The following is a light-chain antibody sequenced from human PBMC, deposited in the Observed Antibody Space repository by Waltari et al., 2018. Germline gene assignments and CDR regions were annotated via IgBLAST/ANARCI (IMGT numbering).Light chain of an antibody. CDR1: RPRSYY. CDR3: HSRDASGVGGS. Sequence: SSELTQDPTVSVAMGQTVRITCQGDRPRSYYATWYQQRPGQAPILVLSGNNNRPSGVPDRFSGSSSDNTAVLTITGAQAEDEASYYCHSRDASGVGGSFGGGTKLTVL. CDR2: GNN. V-gene: IGLV3-19*01. J-gene: IGLJ2*01.